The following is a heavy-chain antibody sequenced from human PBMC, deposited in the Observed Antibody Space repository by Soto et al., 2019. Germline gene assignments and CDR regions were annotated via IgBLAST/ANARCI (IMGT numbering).Heavy chain of an antibody. CDR2: IYPSGGP. D-gene: IGHD5-12*01. J-gene: IGHJ5*02. V-gene: IGHV4-30-2*06. CDR3: ARGDIVTVPTTGGWFDP. Sequence: QLRLQESGSGLVKPSETLSLTCAVAGGSISSGGYSWSWIRQSPGNGLEWIGNIYPSGGPYYTPSLRGRVTMSLDTSTNQFSLTLTSVRAADTAVYYCARGDIVTVPTTGGWFDPWGRGALVIVSS. CDR1: GGSISSGGYS.